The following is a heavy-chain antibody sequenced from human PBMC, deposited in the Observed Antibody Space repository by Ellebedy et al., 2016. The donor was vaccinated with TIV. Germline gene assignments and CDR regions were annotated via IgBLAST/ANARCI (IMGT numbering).Heavy chain of an antibody. Sequence: AASVKVSCKASGYTFTSYGISWVRQAPGRGLEWMGWLSTYNGNTKYAQKVQGRVTMTTDTSTSTNYMELRGLRSDDTALYYGARIGGGVSGTSFDVWGQGTIVTVSS. CDR1: GYTFTSYG. J-gene: IGHJ3*01. V-gene: IGHV1-18*04. CDR2: LSTYNGNT. CDR3: ARIGGGVSGTSFDV. D-gene: IGHD3-16*01.